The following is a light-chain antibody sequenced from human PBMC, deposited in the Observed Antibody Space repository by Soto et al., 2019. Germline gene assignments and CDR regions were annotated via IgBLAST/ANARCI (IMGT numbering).Light chain of an antibody. CDR2: GAS. Sequence: EVVLTQSPGTLSLSPGERATLSCMASQSVSSTYLAWYQRRPGQAPRLLIYGASSRATGIPDRFSGSGSETDFTLTISRLEPDDFAVYYCREYGSSRTFGQGPKVDIK. V-gene: IGKV3-20*01. J-gene: IGKJ1*01. CDR1: QSVSSTY. CDR3: REYGSSRT.